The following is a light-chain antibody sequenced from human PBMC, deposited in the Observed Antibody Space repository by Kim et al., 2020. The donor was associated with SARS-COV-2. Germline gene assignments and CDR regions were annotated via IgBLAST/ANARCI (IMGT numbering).Light chain of an antibody. J-gene: IGKJ4*01. CDR1: QSLGNNS. CDR2: GAS. V-gene: IGKV3-20*01. CDR3: QQYGNSPRT. Sequence: PGERATLTCRASQSLGNNSLAWYQQKPGQAPRLLISGASSRATGIPDRFSGSGSGTDFTLTISKREPADFAVYYCQQYGNSPRTFGGGTKLEI.